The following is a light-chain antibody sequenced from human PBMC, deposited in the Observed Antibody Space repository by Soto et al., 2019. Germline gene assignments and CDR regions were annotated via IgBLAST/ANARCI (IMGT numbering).Light chain of an antibody. CDR2: DVS. V-gene: IGLV2-11*01. CDR1: SSDVGGYNY. CDR3: CSYAGSYFYV. Sequence: QSALTQPRSVSGSPGQSVTISCTGTSSDVGGYNYVSWYQQHPGKAPKLMIYDVSKRPSGVPDRFSGSKSGNTASLTIFGLQAEDEADYYCCSYAGSYFYVFGTGTKLTVL. J-gene: IGLJ1*01.